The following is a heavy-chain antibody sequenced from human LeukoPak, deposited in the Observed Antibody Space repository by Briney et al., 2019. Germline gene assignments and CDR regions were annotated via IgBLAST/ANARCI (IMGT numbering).Heavy chain of an antibody. V-gene: IGHV1-24*01. Sequence: ASVKVSCKVSGYTLTELSMHWVRQAPGKGLEWMGGFDPEDGETIYAQKFQGRVTMTEDTSTDTAYMELSGLRSEDTAVYYCATDPDHSSSSVYWGQGTLVTVSS. D-gene: IGHD6-13*01. J-gene: IGHJ4*02. CDR3: ATDPDHSSSSVY. CDR2: FDPEDGET. CDR1: GYTLTELS.